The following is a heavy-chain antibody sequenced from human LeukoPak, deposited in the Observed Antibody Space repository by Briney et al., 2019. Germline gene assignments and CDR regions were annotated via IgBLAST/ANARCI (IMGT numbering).Heavy chain of an antibody. CDR3: ARDRSDYFDY. J-gene: IGHJ4*02. Sequence: QSGGSLRLSCAASGFTFSSYWMSWVRQAPGKGLEWVANIKQDGSEKYYVDSVEGRFTVSRDNAKNSLYLQMNSLRAKDTAVYYCARDRSDYFDYWGQGTLVTVSS. CDR1: GFTFSSYW. V-gene: IGHV3-7*01. CDR2: IKQDGSEK. D-gene: IGHD3-3*01.